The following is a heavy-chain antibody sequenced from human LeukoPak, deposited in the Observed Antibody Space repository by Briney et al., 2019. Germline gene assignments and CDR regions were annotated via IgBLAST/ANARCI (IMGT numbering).Heavy chain of an antibody. D-gene: IGHD1-26*01. CDR1: GYTFTSYA. V-gene: IGHV1-3*01. Sequence: GASVKVSCKASGYTFTSYAMHWVRQAPGQRLEWMGWINAGNGNTKYSQKFQGRVTITGDTSASTAYMELSRLRSEDTAVYTCARVSGSLPDLDACDIWDQGTMVTVSS. CDR3: ARVSGSLPDLDACDI. J-gene: IGHJ3*02. CDR2: INAGNGNT.